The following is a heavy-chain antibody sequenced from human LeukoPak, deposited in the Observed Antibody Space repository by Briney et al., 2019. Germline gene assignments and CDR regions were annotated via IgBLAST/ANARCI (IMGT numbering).Heavy chain of an antibody. CDR3: ARARGSDAFDI. CDR1: GFTFSTYS. Sequence: HPGGSLRLSCAASGFTFSTYSMNWVRQAPGKGLEWVSYISSSSSTIYYADSVKGRFTISRDNAENSLYLQMNSLRAEDTAVYYCARARGSDAFDIWGQGTMVTVSS. CDR2: ISSSSSTI. J-gene: IGHJ3*02. D-gene: IGHD3-10*01. V-gene: IGHV3-48*01.